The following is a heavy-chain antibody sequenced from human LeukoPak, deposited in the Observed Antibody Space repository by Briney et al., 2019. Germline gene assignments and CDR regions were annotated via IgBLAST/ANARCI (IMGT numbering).Heavy chain of an antibody. Sequence: ASVKVSCKASGYTFTNYDVNWVRQATGQGLEWMGWMNPNSGNTGYTQKFQGRVTITADESTSTAYMELSSLRSEDTAVYYCARGQSRVRGVPLNYWGQGTLVTVSS. CDR1: GYTFTNYD. J-gene: IGHJ4*02. CDR3: ARGQSRVRGVPLNY. D-gene: IGHD3-10*01. V-gene: IGHV1-8*03. CDR2: MNPNSGNT.